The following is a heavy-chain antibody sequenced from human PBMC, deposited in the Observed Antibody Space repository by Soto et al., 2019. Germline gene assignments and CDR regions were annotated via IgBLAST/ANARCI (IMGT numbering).Heavy chain of an antibody. V-gene: IGHV2-70*01. CDR1: GGSISSGGYS. CDR3: ARSPTQRYCSSTSCYDGDYYYYGMDV. J-gene: IGHJ6*02. Sequence: TLSLTCAVSGGSISSGGYSWSWIRQPPGKALEWLALIDWDDDKYYSTSLKTRLTISKDTSKNQVVLTMTNMDPVDTATYYCARSPTQRYCSSTSCYDGDYYYYGMDVWGQGTTVTVSS. D-gene: IGHD2-2*01. CDR2: IDWDDDK.